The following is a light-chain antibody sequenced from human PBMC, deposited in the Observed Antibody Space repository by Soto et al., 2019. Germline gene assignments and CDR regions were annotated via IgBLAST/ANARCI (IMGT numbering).Light chain of an antibody. CDR1: SRDVGIYNY. CDR2: DVT. V-gene: IGLV2-11*01. Sequence: SALTQPRSVSGSPGQSVTVSCTGTSRDVGIYNYVSWYQQRPGTAPKVMIYDVTKRPSGVPDRFSGSKSANTASLTISGLQADDEADYYCCSYAGKYTLLFGGGTKVTVL. CDR3: CSYAGKYTLL. J-gene: IGLJ2*01.